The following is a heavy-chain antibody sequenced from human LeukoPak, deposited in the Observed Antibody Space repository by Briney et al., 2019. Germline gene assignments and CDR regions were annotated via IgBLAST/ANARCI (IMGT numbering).Heavy chain of an antibody. D-gene: IGHD5-18*01. Sequence: SETLSLTCTVSGGSISSSSYYWGWIRQPPGKGLEWIGSIYCSGSTYYNPSLKSRVTISVDTSKNQFSLKLSSVTAADTAVYYCARSGYSYGYHWGQGTLVTVSS. CDR1: GGSISSSSYY. V-gene: IGHV4-39*07. J-gene: IGHJ5*02. CDR2: IYCSGST. CDR3: ARSGYSYGYH.